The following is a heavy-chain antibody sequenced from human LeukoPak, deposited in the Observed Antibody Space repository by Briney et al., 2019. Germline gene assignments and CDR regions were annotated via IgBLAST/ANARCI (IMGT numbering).Heavy chain of an antibody. CDR3: ARESGGLWFGELFTFDY. D-gene: IGHD3-10*01. V-gene: IGHV1-69*04. CDR2: IIPILGIA. Sequence: ASVKVSFKASGYTFTSYYMHWVRQAPGQGLEWMGRIIPILGIANYAQKFQGRVTITADKSTSTAYMELSSLRSEDTAVYYCARESGGLWFGELFTFDYWGQGTLVTVSS. J-gene: IGHJ4*02. CDR1: GYTFTSYY.